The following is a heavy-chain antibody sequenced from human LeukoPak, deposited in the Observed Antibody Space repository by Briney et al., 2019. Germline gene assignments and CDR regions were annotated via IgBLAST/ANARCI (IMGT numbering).Heavy chain of an antibody. CDR2: ISSSSSYI. CDR3: ARDGEYSGYDWGNDY. CDR1: GFTFSSYS. V-gene: IGHV3-21*01. D-gene: IGHD5-12*01. J-gene: IGHJ4*02. Sequence: GGSLRLSCAASGFTFSSYSMNWVRQAPGKGLEWVSSISSSSSYIYYADSVKGRFTISRDNAKNSLYLQTNSLRAEDTAVYYCARDGEYSGYDWGNDYWGQGTLVTVSS.